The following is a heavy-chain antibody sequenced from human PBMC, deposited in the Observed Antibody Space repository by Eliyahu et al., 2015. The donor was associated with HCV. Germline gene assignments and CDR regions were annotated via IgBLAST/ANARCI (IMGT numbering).Heavy chain of an antibody. CDR3: ARQPYYGMDV. Sequence: QVQLQESGPGLVKPSETLSLTCTVSGGSISTFYWSWIRQPPGKGLEWIGYVYYSGSTNYNPSLKSRVTISIDTSKNQFSLNLSSVTAADTAVYYCARQPYYGMDVWGQGATVTVSS. V-gene: IGHV4-59*08. CDR2: VYYSGST. CDR1: GGSISTFY. J-gene: IGHJ6*02.